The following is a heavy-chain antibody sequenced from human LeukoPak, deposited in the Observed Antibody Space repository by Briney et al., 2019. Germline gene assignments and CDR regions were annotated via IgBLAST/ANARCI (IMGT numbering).Heavy chain of an antibody. CDR3: ARDWIYGSGSSHDY. J-gene: IGHJ4*02. V-gene: IGHV1-2*02. CDR1: GYTFTGYY. D-gene: IGHD3-10*01. Sequence: GASVKVSCKASGYTFTGYYMQWVRQAPGQGLEWMGWINPSSGGTNYAQKFQGRVTMTSDTSISTAYMELSRLISDGTAVYYCARDWIYGSGSSHDYWGQGTLVTVSS. CDR2: INPSSGGT.